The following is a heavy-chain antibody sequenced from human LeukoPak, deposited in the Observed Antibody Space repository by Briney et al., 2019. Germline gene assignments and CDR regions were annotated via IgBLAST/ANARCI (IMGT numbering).Heavy chain of an antibody. CDR1: GFTFSSYS. D-gene: IGHD2-2*01. CDR2: ISSSSSTI. V-gene: IGHV3-48*04. Sequence: GGSLRLSCAASGFTFSSYSMNWVRQAPGKGLEWVSYISSSSSTIYYADSVKGRFTISRDNAKNSLYLQMNSLRAEDTAVYYCAKADCSSTSCSGYYYYYMDVWGKGTTVTVSS. J-gene: IGHJ6*03. CDR3: AKADCSSTSCSGYYYYYMDV.